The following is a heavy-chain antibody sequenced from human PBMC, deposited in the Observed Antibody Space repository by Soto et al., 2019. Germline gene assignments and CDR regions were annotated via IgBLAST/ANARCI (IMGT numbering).Heavy chain of an antibody. CDR3: AKDRWYYDFWSGYQGYYYYYYGLDV. Sequence: GGSLRLSCAASGFTFSSYGMHWVRQAPGKGLEWVAVISYDGSNKYYADSVKGRFTISRDNSKNTLYLQMNSLRAEDTAVYYCAKDRWYYDFWSGYQGYYYYYYGLDVSGQATTVTVSS. CDR2: ISYDGSNK. J-gene: IGHJ6*02. V-gene: IGHV3-30*18. CDR1: GFTFSSYG. D-gene: IGHD3-3*01.